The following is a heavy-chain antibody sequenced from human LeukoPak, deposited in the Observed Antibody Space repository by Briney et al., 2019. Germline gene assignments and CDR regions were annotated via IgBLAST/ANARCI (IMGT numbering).Heavy chain of an antibody. V-gene: IGHV4-39*01. J-gene: IGHJ4*02. Sequence: PSETLSLTCTVSGDSISSSDYYWGWIRQPPGKGLGWIGTISYSGSTYYNPSLQSRVTISVDTSKNQFSLELSSVTAADTAVYYCARGSRRLADFHYWGQGTLVTVSP. CDR1: GDSISSSDYY. CDR3: ARGSRRLADFHY. CDR2: ISYSGST. D-gene: IGHD1-26*01.